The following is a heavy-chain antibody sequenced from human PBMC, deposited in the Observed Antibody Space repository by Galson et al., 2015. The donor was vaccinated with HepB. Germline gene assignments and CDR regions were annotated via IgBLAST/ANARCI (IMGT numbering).Heavy chain of an antibody. D-gene: IGHD6-19*01. J-gene: IGHJ4*02. CDR2: ISYDGSNK. Sequence: SLRLSCAASGFTFSSYAMHWVRQAPGKGLEWVAVISYDGSNKYYADSVKGRFTISRDNSKNTLYLQMNSLRAEDTAVYYCARDQESSGIAVAIYYFDYWGQGTLVTVSS. CDR3: ARDQESSGIAVAIYYFDY. CDR1: GFTFSSYA. V-gene: IGHV3-30*04.